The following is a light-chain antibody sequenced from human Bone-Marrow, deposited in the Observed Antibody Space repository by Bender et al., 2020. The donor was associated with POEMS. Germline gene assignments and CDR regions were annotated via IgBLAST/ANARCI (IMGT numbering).Light chain of an antibody. Sequence: QSALTQPASVSESPGQSITIPCIGSSNDISTYNYVSWYQQHPGKSPQLLIYDVIRRPSGVSSRFSASRSGNTASLTISGLQPQDEAIYYCSSYSSDGTVLFGGGTKLTVL. CDR3: SSYSSDGTVL. J-gene: IGLJ2*01. V-gene: IGLV2-14*03. CDR1: SNDISTYNY. CDR2: DVI.